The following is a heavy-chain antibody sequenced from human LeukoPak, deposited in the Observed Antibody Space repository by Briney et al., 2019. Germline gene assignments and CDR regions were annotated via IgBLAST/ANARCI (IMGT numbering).Heavy chain of an antibody. J-gene: IGHJ6*03. CDR1: GFTFSSYS. D-gene: IGHD3-22*01. V-gene: IGHV3-48*04. CDR3: ARDAYYYDSSGYYYGRYYYYYYYMDV. Sequence: GGSLRLSCAASGFTFSSYSMNRVRQAPGKGLEWVSYISSSSSTIYYADSVKGRFTISRDNAKNSLYLQMNSLRAEDTAVYYCARDAYYYDSSGYYYGRYYYYYYYMDVWGKGTTVTVSS. CDR2: ISSSSSTI.